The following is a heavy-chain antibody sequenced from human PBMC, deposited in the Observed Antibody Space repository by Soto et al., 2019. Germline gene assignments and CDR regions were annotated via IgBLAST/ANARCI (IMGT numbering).Heavy chain of an antibody. V-gene: IGHV1-18*01. D-gene: IGHD2-2*01. Sequence: QVQLVQSGAEVKKPGASVKVSCKASGYTFTSYGISWVRQAPGQGLEWMGWISAYNGNTNYAQKLQGRVTMTTDTSTRTAYMELRSLRSDDTAVYYCARDGCSSTSCSGFYYYYYGIDVWGQGTTVTGSS. CDR3: ARDGCSSTSCSGFYYYYYGIDV. CDR1: GYTFTSYG. J-gene: IGHJ6*02. CDR2: ISAYNGNT.